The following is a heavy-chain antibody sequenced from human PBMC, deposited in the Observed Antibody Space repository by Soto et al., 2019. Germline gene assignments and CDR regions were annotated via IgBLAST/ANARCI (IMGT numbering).Heavy chain of an antibody. CDR3: AKSPSGCSGGSCYSGY. D-gene: IGHD2-15*01. V-gene: IGHV3-23*01. J-gene: IGHJ4*02. Sequence: EVQLLESGGGLVQPGGSLRLSCAASGFTFSSYAMSWVRQAPGKGLEWVSAISGSGGSTYYADSVKGRFTISRDNSRNTLYLQMNSLRAEDTAVYYCAKSPSGCSGGSCYSGYWGQGTLVTVSS. CDR2: ISGSGGST. CDR1: GFTFSSYA.